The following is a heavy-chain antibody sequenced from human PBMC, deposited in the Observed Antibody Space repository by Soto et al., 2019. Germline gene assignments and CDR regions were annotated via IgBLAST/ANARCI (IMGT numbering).Heavy chain of an antibody. J-gene: IGHJ4*02. Sequence: QVQLVESGGGVVQPGRSLRLSCAASGFTFSSYAMHWVRQAPGKGLEWVAVISYDGSNKYYADSVKGRFTISRDNSKNTLYLQMNSLRAEDTAVYYCARDLDCSGGSCYCGSDGWGQGTLVTVSS. CDR3: ARDLDCSGGSCYCGSDG. CDR1: GFTFSSYA. V-gene: IGHV3-30-3*01. D-gene: IGHD2-15*01. CDR2: ISYDGSNK.